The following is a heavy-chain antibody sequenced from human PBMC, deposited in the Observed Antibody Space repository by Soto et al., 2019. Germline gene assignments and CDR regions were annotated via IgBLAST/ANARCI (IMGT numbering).Heavy chain of an antibody. J-gene: IGHJ4*02. Sequence: RVSCTASGFTFRNYWMTWVRQAPGKGLEWVANINQNEGEKYYVDSVKGRFTISRDNAYNSLYLEMDNLRVDDSAVYFCARGRPPSSGGNFDSWGQGTLVSVSS. CDR2: INQNEGEK. CDR3: ARGRPPSSGGNFDS. D-gene: IGHD3-10*01. V-gene: IGHV3-7*01. CDR1: GFTFRNYW.